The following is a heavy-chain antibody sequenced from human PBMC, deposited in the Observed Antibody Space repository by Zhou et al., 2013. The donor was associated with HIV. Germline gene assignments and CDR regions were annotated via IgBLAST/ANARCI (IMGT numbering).Heavy chain of an antibody. CDR2: IIPILGIA. D-gene: IGHD3-9*01. CDR1: GGTFSSYA. CDR3: ASEHLLRYFDWYQGWFDP. J-gene: IGHJ5*02. Sequence: QVQLVQSGAEVKKPGSSVKVSCKASGGTFSSYAISWVRQAPGQGLEWMGRIIPILGIANYAQKFQGRVTITADKSTSTAYMELSSLRSEDTAVYYCASEHLLRYFDWYQGWFDPWGQGTLVTVSS. V-gene: IGHV1-69*04.